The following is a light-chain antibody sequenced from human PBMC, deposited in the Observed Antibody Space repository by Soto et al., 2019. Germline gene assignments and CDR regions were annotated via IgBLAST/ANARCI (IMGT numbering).Light chain of an antibody. Sequence: QSALTQPPSASGSPGQSVTISCTGTNSDVGLYNFVSWYQQHPGNAPKLMIYEVTKRPSGVPDRFSGSKSGNTASLTVSGLQAEDEADYYCSSYGDRNSVIFGGGTKVTVL. CDR2: EVT. V-gene: IGLV2-8*01. CDR3: SSYGDRNSVI. CDR1: NSDVGLYNF. J-gene: IGLJ2*01.